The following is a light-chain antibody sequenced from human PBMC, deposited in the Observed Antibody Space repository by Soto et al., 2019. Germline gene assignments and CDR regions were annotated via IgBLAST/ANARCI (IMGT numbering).Light chain of an antibody. V-gene: IGKV3-11*01. CDR3: QQRSDWAGLT. J-gene: IGKJ4*01. CDR2: DAS. Sequence: EKVMTQSPATLSMSPGERATLSCRASQSVGSFLAWYQQKPGQAPRLLIYDASNRATGIPARFSGSGSGTDFTLTISSLEPEDFAVYYCQQRSDWAGLTFGGGTKVEIK. CDR1: QSVGSF.